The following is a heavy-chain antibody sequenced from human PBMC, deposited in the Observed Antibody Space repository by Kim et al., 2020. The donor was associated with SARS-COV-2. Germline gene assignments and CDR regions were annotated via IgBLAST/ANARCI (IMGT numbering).Heavy chain of an antibody. D-gene: IGHD3-16*02. CDR1: GGSISSSSYY. CDR2: IYYSGST. CDR3: ARRGPPARLGELSSKKYNWFDP. Sequence: SETLSLTCTVSGGSISSSSYYWGWIRQPPGKGLEWIGSIYYSGSTYYNPSLKSRVTISVDTSKNQFSLKLSSVTAADTAVYYCARRGPPARLGELSSKKYNWFDPWGQGTLVTVSS. J-gene: IGHJ5*02. V-gene: IGHV4-39*01.